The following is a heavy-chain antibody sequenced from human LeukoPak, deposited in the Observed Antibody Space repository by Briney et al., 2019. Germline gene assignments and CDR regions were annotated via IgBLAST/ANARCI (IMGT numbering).Heavy chain of an antibody. CDR3: ARVPMNGGWYYLDY. D-gene: IGHD6-19*01. CDR1: GGSISSYY. J-gene: IGHJ4*02. Sequence: PSETLSLTCTVSGGSISSYYWSWIRQPPGKGLEWIGYIYYSGSTNYNPSLKSRVTISVDTSKNQFSLKLSSVTAADTAVYYCARVPMNGGWYYLDYWGQGTLVTVSS. V-gene: IGHV4-59*01. CDR2: IYYSGST.